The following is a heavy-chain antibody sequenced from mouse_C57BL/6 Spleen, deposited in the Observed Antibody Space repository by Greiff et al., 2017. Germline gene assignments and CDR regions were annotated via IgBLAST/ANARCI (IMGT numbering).Heavy chain of an antibody. J-gene: IGHJ2*01. D-gene: IGHD1-1*02. Sequence: VQLQQSGAELAKPGASVKLSCKASGYTFTSYWMHWVKQRPGQGLEWIGNINPSSGYTKYNQKFKDKATLTANKSSNTAYMQLSSLTYEDSAVYYCAGWYYFDYWGQGTTLTVSS. V-gene: IGHV1-7*01. CDR2: INPSSGYT. CDR3: AGWYYFDY. CDR1: GYTFTSYW.